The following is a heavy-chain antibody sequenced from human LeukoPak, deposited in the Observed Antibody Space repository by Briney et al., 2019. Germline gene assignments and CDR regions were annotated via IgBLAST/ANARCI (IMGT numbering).Heavy chain of an antibody. V-gene: IGHV4-59*12. D-gene: IGHD2-2*01. CDR2: IYYTGGT. Sequence: SETLSLTCTVSSDYISSYHWSWIRQPPGKGLEWIGHIYYTGGTNYNPSLKSGRTTTLDTSNKQFFLQLIPVTAVDTAVYYCTRSLGVVIHGGMDVWGQGTTVTVSS. J-gene: IGHJ6*02. CDR1: SDYISSYH. CDR3: TRSLGVVIHGGMDV.